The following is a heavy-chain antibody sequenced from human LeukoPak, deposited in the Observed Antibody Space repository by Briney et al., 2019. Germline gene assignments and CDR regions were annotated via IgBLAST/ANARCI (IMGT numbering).Heavy chain of an antibody. J-gene: IGHJ6*02. D-gene: IGHD3-22*01. CDR2: IKSKTDGGTT. CDR3: TTADYYEDYYYGMDV. CDR1: GFTFSNAW. Sequence: KTGGSLRLSCAASGFTFSNAWMSWVRQAPGKGLEWVGRIKSKTDGGTTDYAAPVKGRFTISRDDSKNTLYLQMNSLKTEDTAVYYCTTADYYEDYYYGMDVWGQGTTVTVS. V-gene: IGHV3-15*01.